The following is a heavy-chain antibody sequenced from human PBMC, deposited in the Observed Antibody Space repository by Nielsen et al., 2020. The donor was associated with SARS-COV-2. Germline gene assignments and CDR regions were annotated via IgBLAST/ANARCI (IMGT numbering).Heavy chain of an antibody. CDR3: ARGPHDYGDYWLGY. CDR1: GDSISSSSFY. V-gene: IGHV4-61*01. CDR2: IYYSGST. Sequence: SETLSLTCTVSGDSISSSSFYWTWIRQPPGKGLEWIGYIYYSGSTNYNPSLKSRVTISVDTSKNQFSLNLSSVTAADTAVYYCARGPHDYGDYWLGYWGQGTLVTVSS. J-gene: IGHJ4*02. D-gene: IGHD4-17*01.